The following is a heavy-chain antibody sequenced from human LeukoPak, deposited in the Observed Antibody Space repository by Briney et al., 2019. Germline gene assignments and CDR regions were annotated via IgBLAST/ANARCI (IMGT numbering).Heavy chain of an antibody. CDR1: GFTFSSYA. V-gene: IGHV3-23*01. CDR3: AKDDAPFGDTAMVTVWFYPGLKRHAFDI. Sequence: GGSLRLSCAASGFTFSSYAMSWVRQAPGKGLEWVSAISGSGGSTYYADSVKGRFTISRDNSKNTLYLQMNSLRAEDTAVYYCAKDDAPFGDTAMVTVWFYPGLKRHAFDIWGQGTMVTVSS. J-gene: IGHJ3*02. D-gene: IGHD5-18*01. CDR2: ISGSGGST.